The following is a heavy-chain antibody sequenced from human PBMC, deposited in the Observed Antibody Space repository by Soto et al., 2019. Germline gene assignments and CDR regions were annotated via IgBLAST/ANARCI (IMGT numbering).Heavy chain of an antibody. J-gene: IGHJ6*02. Sequence: QVQLVESGGGLVKPGGSLRLSCAASGFTFSDYYMNWIRQAPGKGLEWVAYITSSSRTTYYADSVKGRFTISRDNAKNSLYLQMNRLRAEATAVYYCARDLGLALESSSSLLYYYGMDVWGQGTTVTVSS. V-gene: IGHV3-11*01. D-gene: IGHD6-13*01. CDR2: ITSSSRTT. CDR3: ARDLGLALESSSSLLYYYGMDV. CDR1: GFTFSDYY.